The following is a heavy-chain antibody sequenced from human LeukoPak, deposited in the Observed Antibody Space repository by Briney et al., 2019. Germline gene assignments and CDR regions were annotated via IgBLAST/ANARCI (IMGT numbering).Heavy chain of an antibody. CDR1: GGTFSSYA. CDR3: ARDYYGSGSNYCYY. D-gene: IGHD3-10*01. J-gene: IGHJ4*02. V-gene: IGHV1-69*13. Sequence: GASVKVSCKASGGTFSSYAISWVRQAPGQGLEWMGGIIPIFGTANYAQKFQGRVTITADESTSTAYMELSSLRSEDTAVYYCARDYYGSGSNYCYYWGQGTLVTVSS. CDR2: IIPIFGTA.